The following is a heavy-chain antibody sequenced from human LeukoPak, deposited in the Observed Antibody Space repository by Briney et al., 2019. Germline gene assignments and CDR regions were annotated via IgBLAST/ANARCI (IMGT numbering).Heavy chain of an antibody. J-gene: IGHJ4*02. CDR3: ARDSLSAAGTGEVSHSVDY. CDR2: MKYDGSEK. D-gene: IGHD6-13*01. CDR1: GFTFSSYW. Sequence: GGSLRLSCAASGFTFSSYWMSWVRQAPGKGLEWVANMKYDGSEKYYVDSVKGRFTISRDNSKNTLYLQMNSLRAEDTAVYYCARDSLSAAGTGEVSHSVDYWGQGTLVTVSS. V-gene: IGHV3-7*01.